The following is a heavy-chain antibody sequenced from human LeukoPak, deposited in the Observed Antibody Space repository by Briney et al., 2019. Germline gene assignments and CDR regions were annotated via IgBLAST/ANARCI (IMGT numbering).Heavy chain of an antibody. CDR3: AREGGPYRPLDY. Sequence: SGTLSLTCGVSGGSITNTNYWTWVRQPPGKGLEWIGEVNLQGSTNYNPSLMGRVAISVDKSENHVSLQLTTVTAADTAVYYCAREGGPYRPLDYSGQGTLVTVSS. V-gene: IGHV4-4*02. CDR2: VNLQGST. CDR1: GGSITNTNY. J-gene: IGHJ4*02.